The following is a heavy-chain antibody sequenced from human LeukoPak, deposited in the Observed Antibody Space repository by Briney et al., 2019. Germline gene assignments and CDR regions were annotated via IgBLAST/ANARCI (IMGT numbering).Heavy chain of an antibody. CDR3: AKDHTQDTAMVPVDY. D-gene: IGHD5-18*01. CDR1: GFTFSSDW. Sequence: GGSLRLSCAASGFTFSSDWMHWVRQVPGKGLVWVSRINTDGSHTSYADSVKGRFTISRDNAKNTLYLQMNSLRAEDTAVYYCAKDHTQDTAMVPVDYWGQGTLVTVSS. CDR2: INTDGSHT. V-gene: IGHV3-74*01. J-gene: IGHJ4*02.